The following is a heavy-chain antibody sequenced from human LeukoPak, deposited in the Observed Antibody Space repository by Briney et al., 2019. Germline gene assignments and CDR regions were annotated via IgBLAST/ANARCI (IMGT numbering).Heavy chain of an antibody. V-gene: IGHV4-39*07. CDR3: ARVGYSSGWPDY. D-gene: IGHD6-19*01. Sequence: PSETLSLTCTISGGSIFSSSYHWGWIRQPPGKGLEWIGSIYYSGSTYYNPSLKSRVTISVDTSKNKFSLKLSSVTAADTAVYYCARVGYSSGWPDYWGQGTLVTVSS. J-gene: IGHJ4*02. CDR2: IYYSGST. CDR1: GGSIFSSSYH.